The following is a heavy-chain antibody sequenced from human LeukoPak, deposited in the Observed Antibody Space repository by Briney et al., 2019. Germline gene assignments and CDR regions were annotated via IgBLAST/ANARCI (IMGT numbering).Heavy chain of an antibody. CDR2: ISSGSSTI. CDR1: GFTFSSNS. J-gene: IGHJ3*02. V-gene: IGHV3-48*02. CDR3: ARTSMRAFDI. Sequence: PGGSLRLSCAASGFTFSSNSMNWVRQAPGKGLEWVSYISSGSSTIYYADSVKGRFTISRDNDKNSLYVQMNSLRDEDTAVYYCARTSMRAFDIWDQGTMVTVSS. D-gene: IGHD2/OR15-2a*01.